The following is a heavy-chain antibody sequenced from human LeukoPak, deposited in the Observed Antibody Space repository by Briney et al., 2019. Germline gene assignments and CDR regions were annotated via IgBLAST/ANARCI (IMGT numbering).Heavy chain of an antibody. CDR3: ARLPGRAAARNWFDP. V-gene: IGHV4-34*01. J-gene: IGHJ5*02. CDR1: GGSFRGYY. CDR2: INHSGST. D-gene: IGHD6-6*01. Sequence: SETLSLTCAVYGGSFRGYYWSWSRHPPGKGLEWIWEINHSGSTNYNPSLKSRVTISVDTSKNQFSLKLSSVTAADTAVYYCARLPGRAAARNWFDPWGQGTLVTVSS.